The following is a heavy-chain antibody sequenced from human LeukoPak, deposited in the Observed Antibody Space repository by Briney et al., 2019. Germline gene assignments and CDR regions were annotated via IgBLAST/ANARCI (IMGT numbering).Heavy chain of an antibody. CDR3: AKVPFGFCSGGSCSFPY. D-gene: IGHD2-15*01. V-gene: IGHV3-23*01. CDR2: ISGSGGST. Sequence: PGGSLRLSCAASGFTFSSYAMSWVRQAPGKGLEWVSAISGSGGSTYYADSVKGRFTISRDNSKNTLYLQMNSLRAEDTAVYYCAKVPFGFCSGGSCSFPYWGQGNLVTVSS. J-gene: IGHJ4*02. CDR1: GFTFSSYA.